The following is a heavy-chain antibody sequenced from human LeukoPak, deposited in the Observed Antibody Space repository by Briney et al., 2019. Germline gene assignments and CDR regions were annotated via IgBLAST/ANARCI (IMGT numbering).Heavy chain of an antibody. CDR3: ARDPAWEMPYYFDY. D-gene: IGHD1-26*01. CDR1: GYTFTGYY. Sequence: SVKVSCKASGYTFTGYYMHWVRQAPGQGLEWMGRIIPILGIANYAQKFQGRVTITADKSTSTAYMELSSLRSEDTAVYYCARDPAWEMPYYFDYWGQGTLVTVSS. CDR2: IIPILGIA. V-gene: IGHV1-69*04. J-gene: IGHJ4*02.